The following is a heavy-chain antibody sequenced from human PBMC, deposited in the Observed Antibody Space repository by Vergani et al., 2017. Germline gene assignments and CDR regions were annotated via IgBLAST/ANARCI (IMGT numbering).Heavy chain of an antibody. J-gene: IGHJ6*03. CDR2: IYHSGST. Sequence: QLQLQESGSGLVKPSQTLSLTCAVSGGSISSGGYSWSWIRQPPGKGLEWTGYIYHSGSTYYNPSLKSRVTISVDRAKNQFSRKLSSVTAADTAVYYCARAAAVVVPAAISKSYYYYMDVWGKGTTVTVSS. D-gene: IGHD2-2*01. CDR3: ARAAAVVVPAAISKSYYYYMDV. CDR1: GGSISSGGYS. V-gene: IGHV4-30-2*01.